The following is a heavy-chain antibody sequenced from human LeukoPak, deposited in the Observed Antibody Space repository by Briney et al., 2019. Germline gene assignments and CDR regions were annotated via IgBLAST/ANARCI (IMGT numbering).Heavy chain of an antibody. CDR2: INHSGST. D-gene: IGHD4-17*01. Sequence: SETLSLTCAVYGGSFSGYYWSWIRQPPGEGLEWIGEINHSGSTNYNPSLKSRVTISVDTSKNQFSLNLSSVTAADTAVYYCARDYGDYVHYYYYYMDVWGKGTTVTVSS. V-gene: IGHV4-34*01. CDR1: GGSFSGYY. CDR3: ARDYGDYVHYYYYYMDV. J-gene: IGHJ6*03.